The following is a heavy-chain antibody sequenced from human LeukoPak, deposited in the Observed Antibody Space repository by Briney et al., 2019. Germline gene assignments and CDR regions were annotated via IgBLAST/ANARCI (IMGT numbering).Heavy chain of an antibody. V-gene: IGHV3-30*03. CDR2: ISYDGSNK. D-gene: IGHD4-17*01. J-gene: IGHJ4*02. Sequence: GGSLRLSCAASGFTFSSYGMHWVRQAPGKGLEWVAVISYDGSNKYYADSVKGRFTISRDNSKNTLYLQMNSLRAEDTAVYYCARETYDYGDERYFDYWGQGTLVTVSS. CDR3: ARETYDYGDERYFDY. CDR1: GFTFSSYG.